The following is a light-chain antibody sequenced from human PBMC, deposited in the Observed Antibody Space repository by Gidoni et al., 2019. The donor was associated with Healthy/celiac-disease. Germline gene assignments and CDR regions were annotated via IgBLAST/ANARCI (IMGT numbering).Light chain of an antibody. J-gene: IGKJ4*01. V-gene: IGKV3-20*01. Sequence: EIVLTQSPGTLSLSPGERATLSCRAIQSVSSSYLAWYQQKTGQAPRLLIYGASSRATGIPDRFSGSGSGTDFTLTISRLEPEDFAVYYCQQYGSSLLTFGGGTKVEIK. CDR3: QQYGSSLLT. CDR1: QSVSSSY. CDR2: GAS.